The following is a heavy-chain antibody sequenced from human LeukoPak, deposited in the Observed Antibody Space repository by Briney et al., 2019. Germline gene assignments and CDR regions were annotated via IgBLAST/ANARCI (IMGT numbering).Heavy chain of an antibody. CDR2: IASSDGHT. Sequence: GASVKVSCKASGYPFNIYYVHWIRQAPGQGLEWMGLIASSDGHTNQTRKFQGRLTMTRDTSTRTVYMELSSLTSDDTAVYFCARDLHCGGDCYYTWGQGTRVTVSS. CDR1: GYPFNIYY. V-gene: IGHV1-46*02. CDR3: ARDLHCGGDCYYT. D-gene: IGHD2-21*02. J-gene: IGHJ5*02.